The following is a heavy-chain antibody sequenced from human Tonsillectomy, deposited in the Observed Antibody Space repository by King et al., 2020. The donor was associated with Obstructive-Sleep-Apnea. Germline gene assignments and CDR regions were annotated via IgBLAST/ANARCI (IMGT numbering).Heavy chain of an antibody. J-gene: IGHJ4*02. CDR1: GFSFSRYT. CDR2: ISSSGTYI. CDR3: ARVYYDILTGYGGYADY. D-gene: IGHD3-9*01. Sequence: VQLVESGGGLVKPGGSLRLSCAASGFSFSRYTMNWVRQAPGKGLEWVSSISSSGTYIHYADSVKGRFTIARDNAENSLYLQIKSLRAEDTAVYYCARVYYDILTGYGGYADYWGQGTLVTVSS. V-gene: IGHV3-21*01.